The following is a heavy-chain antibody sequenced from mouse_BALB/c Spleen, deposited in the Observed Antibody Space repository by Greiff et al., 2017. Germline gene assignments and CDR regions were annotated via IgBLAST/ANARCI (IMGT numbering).Heavy chain of an antibody. CDR2: ISSGGST. Sequence: EVMLVESGGGLVKPGGSLKLSCEASGFTFSSYAMSWVRQTPEKRLEWVASISSGGSTYYPESVKGRFTISRDNARNIMYLQMSSLRSEDTAMYYCARGDDYDVMDYWGQGTSVTVSS. CDR1: GFTFSSYA. D-gene: IGHD2-4*01. CDR3: ARGDDYDVMDY. J-gene: IGHJ4*01. V-gene: IGHV5-6-5*01.